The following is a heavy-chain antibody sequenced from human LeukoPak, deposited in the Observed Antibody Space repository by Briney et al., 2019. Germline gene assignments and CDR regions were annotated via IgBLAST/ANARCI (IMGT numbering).Heavy chain of an antibody. Sequence: PSQTPSLTCAVSGGSISSGGYSWSWIRQPPGKGLEWIGEINHSGSTNYNPSLKSRVTISVDTSKNQFSLKLSSVTAADTAVYYCGGGGDQLLNYFDYWGQGTLVTVSS. CDR1: GGSISSGGYS. CDR3: GGGGDQLLNYFDY. D-gene: IGHD2-2*01. J-gene: IGHJ4*02. V-gene: IGHV4-30-2*01. CDR2: INHSGST.